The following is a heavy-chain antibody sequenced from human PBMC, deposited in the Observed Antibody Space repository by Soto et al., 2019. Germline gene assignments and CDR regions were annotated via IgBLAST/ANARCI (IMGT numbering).Heavy chain of an antibody. V-gene: IGHV1-3*01. CDR1: GYTFTSYA. CDR3: ARDSEWELFYFDY. J-gene: IGHJ4*02. D-gene: IGHD1-26*01. Sequence: VKVSCKASGYTFTSYAMHWVRQAPGQRLEWMGWINAGNGNTKYSQKFQGRVTITRDTSASTAYMELSSLRSEDTAVYYCARDSEWELFYFDYWGQGTLVTVSS. CDR2: INAGNGNT.